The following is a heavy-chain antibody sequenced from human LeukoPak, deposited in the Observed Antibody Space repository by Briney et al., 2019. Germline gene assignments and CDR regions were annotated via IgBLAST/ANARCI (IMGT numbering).Heavy chain of an antibody. V-gene: IGHV4-34*01. J-gene: IGHJ4*02. CDR1: GGSFSGYY. CDR2: INHSGST. D-gene: IGHD1-26*01. Sequence: PSETLSLICAVYGGSFSGYYWSWIRQPPGKGLEWIGEINHSGSTNYNPSLKSRVTISVDTSKNQFSLKLSSVTAADTAVYYCARRDGSSYYFDYRGQGTLVTVSS. CDR3: ARRDGSSYYFDY.